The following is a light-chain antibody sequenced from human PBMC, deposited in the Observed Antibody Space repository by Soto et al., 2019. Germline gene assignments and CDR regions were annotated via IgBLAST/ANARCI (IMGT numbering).Light chain of an antibody. CDR1: QSISSD. Sequence: IHMTQSPSSLSASVGDRATIICRASQSISSDSIWLQQKPGKASTILFYAACSSKGGVAWWCSGSGSRADFTLTISMLQAEDFAYYCRQQSYNSAWTFGQGTKVDIK. V-gene: IGKV1-39*01. J-gene: IGKJ1*01. CDR2: AAC. CDR3: QQSYNSAWT.